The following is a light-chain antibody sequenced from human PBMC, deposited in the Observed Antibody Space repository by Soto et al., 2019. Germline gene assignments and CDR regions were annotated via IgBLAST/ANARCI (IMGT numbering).Light chain of an antibody. V-gene: IGKV3-20*01. CDR3: QQYGSSPPYT. J-gene: IGKJ5*01. CDR2: GAS. Sequence: EIVLRQSPATLSLSQGERATLSCRASQSVSSSYLAWYQQKPGQAPRLLIYGASSRATGIPDRFSGSGSGTDFTLTISRLEPEDFAVYYCQQYGSSPPYTFGQGTRLEI. CDR1: QSVSSSY.